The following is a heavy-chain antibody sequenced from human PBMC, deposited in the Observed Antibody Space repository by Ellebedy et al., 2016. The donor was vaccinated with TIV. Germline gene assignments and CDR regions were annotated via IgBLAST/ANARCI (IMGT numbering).Heavy chain of an antibody. V-gene: IGHV4-34*01. Sequence: SETLSLXXAVYGGSFSGYYWSWIRQPPGKGLEWIGEINHSGSTNYNPSLKSRVTISVDTSKNQFSLKLSSVTAADTAVYYCARQKLPGIAAAAPFDYWGQGTLVTVSS. D-gene: IGHD6-13*01. J-gene: IGHJ4*02. CDR3: ARQKLPGIAAAAPFDY. CDR2: INHSGST. CDR1: GGSFSGYY.